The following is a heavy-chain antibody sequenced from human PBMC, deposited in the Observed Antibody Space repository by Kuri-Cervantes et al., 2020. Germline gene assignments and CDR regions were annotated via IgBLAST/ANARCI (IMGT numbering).Heavy chain of an antibody. CDR2: LSVSGATT. CDR3: ASHPASLAAAPFDY. Sequence: GESLKISCAASEFTFSSYAMNWVRQAPGKGLQWVSTLSVSGATTYYADSVKGRFTISRDNSKNTLYLQMNSLRAEDTAVYYCASHPASLAAAPFDYWGQGTLVTVSS. J-gene: IGHJ4*02. D-gene: IGHD6-13*01. V-gene: IGHV3-23*01. CDR1: EFTFSSYA.